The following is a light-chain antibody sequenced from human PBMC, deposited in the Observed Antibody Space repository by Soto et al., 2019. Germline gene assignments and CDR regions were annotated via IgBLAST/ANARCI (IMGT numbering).Light chain of an antibody. CDR3: AALDDSLRGRV. CDR2: SDN. V-gene: IGLV1-44*01. CDR1: NSNIGSNT. Sequence: QSVLTQPPSASGTPGQRVTISCSGSNSNIGSNTVSWYQQLPGTAPKSLIYSDNQRPSGVPDRISGSRSGTSASLAISGLQSDDEAEYYCAALDDSLRGRVFGGGTQLTVL. J-gene: IGLJ2*01.